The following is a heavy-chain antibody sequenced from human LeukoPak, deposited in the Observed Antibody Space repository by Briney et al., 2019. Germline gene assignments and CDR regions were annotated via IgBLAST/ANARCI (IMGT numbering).Heavy chain of an antibody. Sequence: GGSLRLSCTASGFTFSSCAMSWVRRAPGKGLQWVSTTTGSGVTSYYADSVKGRFTISRDNSKNTLYLEMSSLRADDTAVYFCAKESTQVIEVHFDSWGQGTLVTVSS. CDR3: AKESTQVIEVHFDS. V-gene: IGHV3-23*01. CDR1: GFTFSSCA. CDR2: TTGSGVTS. D-gene: IGHD2/OR15-2a*01. J-gene: IGHJ4*02.